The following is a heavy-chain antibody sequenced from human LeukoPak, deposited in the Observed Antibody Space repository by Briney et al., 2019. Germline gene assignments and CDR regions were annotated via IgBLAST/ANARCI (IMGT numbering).Heavy chain of an antibody. Sequence: GGSLRLSCAASGFTFSTYWMHWVRQGPGKGLVWVSRINSDGSFTNYADSVKGRFTISRDNAKNTLYLQMNSLRAEDTAVYYCARVSMVATPDCFDYWSQGTLVTVCS. CDR3: ARVSMVATPDCFDY. CDR1: GFTFSTYW. V-gene: IGHV3-74*01. D-gene: IGHD5-12*01. J-gene: IGHJ4*02. CDR2: INSDGSFT.